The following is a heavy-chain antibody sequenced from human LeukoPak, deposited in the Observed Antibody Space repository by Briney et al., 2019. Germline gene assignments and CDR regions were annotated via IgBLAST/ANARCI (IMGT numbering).Heavy chain of an antibody. Sequence: GGSLRLSCAASGFTFSSYSMNWVRQAPGKGLEWVSSISSSSSYIYYADSVKGRFTISRDNAKNSLYLQMNSLRAEDTAVYYCARDTGYSGYDWVDYWGQGTLVTVSS. CDR2: ISSSSSYI. D-gene: IGHD5-12*01. CDR1: GFTFSSYS. CDR3: ARDTGYSGYDWVDY. V-gene: IGHV3-21*01. J-gene: IGHJ4*02.